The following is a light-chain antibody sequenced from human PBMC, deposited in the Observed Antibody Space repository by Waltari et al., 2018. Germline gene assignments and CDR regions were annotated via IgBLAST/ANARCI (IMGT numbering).Light chain of an antibody. CDR2: YDS. CDR3: EVWDLGAEQPAVG. V-gene: IGLV3-21*04. CDR1: DIGSKS. J-gene: IGLJ2*01. Sequence: SYVLTQPPSVSVAPGETARITCGGKDIGSKSVHWYRQKSGQAPFLVMRYDSDRPSGIPGRLSCANSGNTSILTMISVEGGYKADFYWEVWDLGAEQPAVGFGGGTKVTVL.